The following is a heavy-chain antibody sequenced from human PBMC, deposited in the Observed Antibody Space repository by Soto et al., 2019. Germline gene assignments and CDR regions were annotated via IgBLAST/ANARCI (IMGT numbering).Heavy chain of an antibody. J-gene: IGHJ6*02. D-gene: IGHD5-18*01. CDR2: INSDGSST. Sequence: PGGSLRLSCAASGFTFSSYWRPWVGQAPGKGRVWVSRINSDGSSTSYADSVKGRFTISRDNAKNTLYLQMNSLRAEDTAVYYCARDGLNSYGYLYYYYYGMDVWGQGTTVTVSS. V-gene: IGHV3-74*01. CDR1: GFTFSSYW. CDR3: ARDGLNSYGYLYYYYYGMDV.